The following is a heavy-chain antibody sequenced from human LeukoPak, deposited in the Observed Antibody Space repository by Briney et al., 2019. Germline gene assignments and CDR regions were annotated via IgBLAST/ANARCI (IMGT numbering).Heavy chain of an antibody. V-gene: IGHV3-7*01. J-gene: IGHJ4*02. Sequence: PGGSLRLSCAASGFTFSNYWMSWVRQAPGKGLEWVANIKQDGTKQYFVDSVKGRFTISRDNAKTSLYLQMNSLRAEDTAVYYCAREKFGSSWYEGFDSWGQGTLVTVSS. CDR2: IKQDGTKQ. CDR3: AREKFGSSWYEGFDS. CDR1: GFTFSNYW. D-gene: IGHD6-13*01.